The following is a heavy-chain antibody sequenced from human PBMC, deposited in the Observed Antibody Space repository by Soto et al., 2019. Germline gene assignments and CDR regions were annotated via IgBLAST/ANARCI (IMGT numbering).Heavy chain of an antibody. V-gene: IGHV3-30*18. J-gene: IGHJ4*02. CDR3: AKGVRQYYADY. CDR2: ISYDGSNK. CDR1: GFTFSSYG. D-gene: IGHD2-2*01. Sequence: QVQLVESGGGVVQPGRSLRLSCAASGFTFSSYGMHWVRQAPGKGLEWVAVISYDGSNKYYADSVKGRFTISRDNSKNTLYLQMNSLRAEDTAVYYCAKGVRQYYADYWGQGTLVTVSS.